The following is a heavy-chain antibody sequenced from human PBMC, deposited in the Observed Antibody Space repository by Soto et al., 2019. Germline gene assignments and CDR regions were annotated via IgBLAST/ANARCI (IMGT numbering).Heavy chain of an antibody. CDR2: IYYSGST. CDR3: ARHNYGSGSTYFDY. V-gene: IGHV4-59*08. D-gene: IGHD3-10*01. Sequence: SETLCVTCTVSGGSISGYYWSWIRQPPGKGLEWIGYIYYSGSTNYNPSLKSRVTISVDTSKNQFSLKLNSMTAADTAVYYCARHNYGSGSTYFDYWGQGTLVTVS. CDR1: GGSISGYY. J-gene: IGHJ4*02.